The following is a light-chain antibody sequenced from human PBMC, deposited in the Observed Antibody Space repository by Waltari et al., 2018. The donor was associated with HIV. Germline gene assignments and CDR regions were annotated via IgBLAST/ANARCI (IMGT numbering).Light chain of an antibody. CDR3: QQYGSSQGT. Sequence: EIVLTQSPGTLSLSPGERATLSCRASQSIGSNYLAWYQQKPGQDPSLLIYAASSSATGIPDRFSGSGSGTEFILTISRLEPGDFAVYFCQQYGSSQGTFGQGTKVEIK. CDR1: QSIGSNY. CDR2: AAS. V-gene: IGKV3-20*01. J-gene: IGKJ1*01.